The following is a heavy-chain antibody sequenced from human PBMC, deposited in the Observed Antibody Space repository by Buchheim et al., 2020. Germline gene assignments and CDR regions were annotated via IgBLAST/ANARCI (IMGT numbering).Heavy chain of an antibody. D-gene: IGHD2-8*01. V-gene: IGHV4-39*07. J-gene: IGHJ4*02. CDR2: IYYSGST. CDR3: AAIVLMVYAQIDY. CDR1: GGSISSSSYY. Sequence: QLQLQESGPGLVKPSETLSLTCTVSGGSISSSSYYWGWIRQPPGKGLEGIGSIYYSGSTYYNPSLKSRVTISVDTYKKQFSLKLSSVTAADTAVYYCAAIVLMVYAQIDYWGQGTL.